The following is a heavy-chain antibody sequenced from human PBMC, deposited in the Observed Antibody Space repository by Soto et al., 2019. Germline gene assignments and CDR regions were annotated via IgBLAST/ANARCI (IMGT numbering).Heavy chain of an antibody. Sequence: PGGSLRLSCAASGFTFSSYWMSWVRQAPGKGLEWVANIKQDGSEKYYVDSVKGRFTISRDNAKNSLYLQMNSLRAEDTAVHYCARDAITIFGVVNSGNDYWGQGTWSPSPQ. CDR1: GFTFSSYW. J-gene: IGHJ4*02. CDR3: ARDAITIFGVVNSGNDY. V-gene: IGHV3-7*01. CDR2: IKQDGSEK. D-gene: IGHD3-3*01.